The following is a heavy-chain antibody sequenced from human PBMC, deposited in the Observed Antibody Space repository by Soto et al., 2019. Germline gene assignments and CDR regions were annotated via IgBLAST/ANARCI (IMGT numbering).Heavy chain of an antibody. CDR1: GFSFSNAW. CDR3: TTSISGVVTGH. CDR2: IRSKSDGGTT. J-gene: IGHJ4*02. Sequence: EVQLVESGGGLVEPGGSLRLSCAASGFSFSNAWMNWVRQAPGKGLEWVGRIRSKSDGGTTDYAAPVKGRFTFSRDDSKNTVFQQMNSLKIEDTGVYYCTTSISGVVTGHWGQGTLVTVSS. V-gene: IGHV3-15*07. D-gene: IGHD3-3*01.